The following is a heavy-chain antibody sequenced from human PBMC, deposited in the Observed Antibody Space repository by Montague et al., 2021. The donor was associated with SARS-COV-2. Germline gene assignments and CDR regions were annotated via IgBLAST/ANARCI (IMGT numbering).Heavy chain of an antibody. V-gene: IGHV4-4*02. Sequence: SETLSLTCDVSGASIISHEWWSWVRQPPLKGLEWFEEIHCDGKTXXNPXXXSRVTMSVDKSNNQLSLSLTSVTAADTAVYYCARVCPSAWRQLDCWGQGILVTVSS. CDR1: GASIISHEW. J-gene: IGHJ4*02. CDR2: IHCDGKT. D-gene: IGHD6-19*01. CDR3: ARVCPSAWRQLDC.